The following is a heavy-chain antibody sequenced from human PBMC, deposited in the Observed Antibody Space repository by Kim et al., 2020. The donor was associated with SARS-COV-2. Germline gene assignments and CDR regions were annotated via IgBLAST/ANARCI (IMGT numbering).Heavy chain of an antibody. V-gene: IGHV3-21*01. Sequence: GGSLRLSCAASGFTFSSYSMNWVRQAPGKGLEWVSSISSTSSNIYYADSVKGRFTISRDNAKNSLYLQMNSLRAEDTAVYYCAREGDSSGYYYGSEYFQHWGQGTLVTVSS. CDR1: GFTFSSYS. D-gene: IGHD3-22*01. CDR3: AREGDSSGYYYGSEYFQH. CDR2: ISSTSSNI. J-gene: IGHJ1*01.